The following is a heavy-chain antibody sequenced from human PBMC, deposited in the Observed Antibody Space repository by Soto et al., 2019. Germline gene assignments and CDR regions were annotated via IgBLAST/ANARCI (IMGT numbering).Heavy chain of an antibody. CDR2: IYYSAST. Sequence: SETRSPTCTVSGCSISSYCLSWVRQLPGKGLEWIGYIYYSASTNYSPSLNGRVTISVDTSNNQSSLKLSSVKAADTAVYYCARAVNPHWMLHNDVGMDVWGQGTTVTVSS. CDR3: ARAVNPHWMLHNDVGMDV. V-gene: IGHV4-59*01. D-gene: IGHD1-1*01. CDR1: GCSISSYC. J-gene: IGHJ6*02.